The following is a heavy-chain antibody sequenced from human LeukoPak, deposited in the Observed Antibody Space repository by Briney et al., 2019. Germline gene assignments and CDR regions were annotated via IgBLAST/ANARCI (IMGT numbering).Heavy chain of an antibody. J-gene: IGHJ4*02. Sequence: GGSLRLSCAASGFTFSSYSMNWVRQAPGKGLEWVSSISSSSSYIYYADSVKGRFTISRDNSKNTLYLQMNSLRAEDTAVYYCAREYDYGGAFDYWGQGTLVTVSS. CDR1: GFTFSSYS. CDR3: AREYDYGGAFDY. D-gene: IGHD4-23*01. V-gene: IGHV3-21*01. CDR2: ISSSSSYI.